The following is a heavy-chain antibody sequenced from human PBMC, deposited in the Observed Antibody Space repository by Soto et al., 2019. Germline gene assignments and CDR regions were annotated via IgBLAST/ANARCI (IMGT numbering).Heavy chain of an antibody. V-gene: IGHV1-8*01. Sequence: QVQLVQSGAEVKKPGASVKFSCKASGYTFTSYDINWVRQATGQGLEWMGWMNPNSCNTGYAQKFQGRVTMTRNTSISTAYMERSSLRSEDTAVDYCARGRPRILYRSSRRLFDPWGQGTLVTVS. CDR2: MNPNSCNT. J-gene: IGHJ5*02. CDR1: GYTFTSYD. D-gene: IGHD2-8*01. CDR3: ARGRPRILYRSSRRLFDP.